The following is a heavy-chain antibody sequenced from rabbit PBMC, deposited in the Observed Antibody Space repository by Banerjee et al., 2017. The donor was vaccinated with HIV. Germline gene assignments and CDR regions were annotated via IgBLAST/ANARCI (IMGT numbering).Heavy chain of an antibody. D-gene: IGHD4-2*01. CDR1: GFDFSSYY. CDR3: AREAGYAGENRIFNL. Sequence: QLKESGGGLVQPGGSLKLSCKASGFDFSSYYMSWVRQAPGKGLEWIGYIDPVFGSTYYASWVNGRFTISSHNAQNTLYLQLNSLTAADTATYFCAREAGYAGENRIFNLWGPGTLVTVS. J-gene: IGHJ4*01. V-gene: IGHV1S7*01. CDR2: IDPVFGST.